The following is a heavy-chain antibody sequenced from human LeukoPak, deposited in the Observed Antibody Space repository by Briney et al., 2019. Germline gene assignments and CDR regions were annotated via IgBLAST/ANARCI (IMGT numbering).Heavy chain of an antibody. CDR1: GGTFSSYA. V-gene: IGHV1-69*13. Sequence: SVKVSCKASGGTFSSYAISWVRQAPGQGLEWMGGIIPIFGTANYAQKFQGRVTITADESTSTAYMELSSLRSEDTAVYYCARDMRYSSSPIDWFDPWGQGTLVTVSS. CDR3: ARDMRYSSSPIDWFDP. D-gene: IGHD6-13*01. J-gene: IGHJ5*02. CDR2: IIPIFGTA.